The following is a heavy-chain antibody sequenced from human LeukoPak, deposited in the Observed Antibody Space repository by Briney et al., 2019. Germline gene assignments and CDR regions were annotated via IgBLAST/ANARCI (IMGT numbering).Heavy chain of an antibody. CDR1: GFTFSSYV. Sequence: GGSLRLSCAASGFTFSSYVMNWVRQAPGKGLEWVGRIKSETDGGTTDYAAPVKGRFTISRDDSKNTLYLQMSSLESEDTAVYYCTTSGSYWGQGTLVTVSS. V-gene: IGHV3-15*07. CDR2: IKSETDGGTT. CDR3: TTSGSY. J-gene: IGHJ4*02.